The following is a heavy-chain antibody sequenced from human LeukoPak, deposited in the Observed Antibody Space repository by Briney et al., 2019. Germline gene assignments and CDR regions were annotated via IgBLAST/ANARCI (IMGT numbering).Heavy chain of an antibody. CDR1: GYTFTGYY. CDR2: INPNSGGT. J-gene: IGHJ3*02. CDR3: AREGNGLEADAFDI. Sequence: ASVKVSCKASGYTFTGYYMHWVRQVPGQGLEWMGWINPNSGGTNYAQKFQGRVTMTRDTSISTAYMELSRLRSDDTAVYYCAREGNGLEADAFDIWSQGTMVTVSS. V-gene: IGHV1-2*02. D-gene: IGHD1-1*01.